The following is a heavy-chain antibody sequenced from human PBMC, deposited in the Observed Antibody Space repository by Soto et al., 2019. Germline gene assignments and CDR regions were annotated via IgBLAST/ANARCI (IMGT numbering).Heavy chain of an antibody. V-gene: IGHV1-18*01. CDR2: ISAYSGST. J-gene: IGHJ4*02. CDR1: GYTFTTYG. CDR3: ARDLTKSSSWPYYFDY. Sequence: QVPLVQSGAEVKKPGASVKVSCKASGYTFTTYGISWVRQAPGQGLEWMGWISAYSGSTKFAQKLQGRVTMTTDTSTTSAYMELRSRTSDDTAVYYCARDLTKSSSWPYYFDYWGQGTLVTVSS. D-gene: IGHD6-13*01.